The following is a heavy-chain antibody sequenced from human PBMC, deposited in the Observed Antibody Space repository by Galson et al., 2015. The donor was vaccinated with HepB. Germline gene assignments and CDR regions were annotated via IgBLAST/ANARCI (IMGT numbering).Heavy chain of an antibody. Sequence: SLRLSCAASGFTFSSEAMYWVRQAPGKGLEYVSAINSNGDKTYYADSVKGRFTISRDNSKNALYLQLSSLRAEDTAVYYCAKRIVVTSIGAIDYWGQGTLVTVSS. CDR1: GFTFSSEA. J-gene: IGHJ4*02. V-gene: IGHV3-64D*06. D-gene: IGHD2-21*02. CDR3: AKRIVVTSIGAIDY. CDR2: INSNGDKT.